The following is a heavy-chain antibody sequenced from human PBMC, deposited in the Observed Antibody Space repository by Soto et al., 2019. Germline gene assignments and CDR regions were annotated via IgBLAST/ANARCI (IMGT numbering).Heavy chain of an antibody. D-gene: IGHD3-3*01. CDR3: ARGYYYFSWCQVNHYDLLDV. CDR1: GGSISSYGYY. CDR2: INHSGST. J-gene: IGHJ6*02. Sequence: PSETLALTCTVSGGSISSYGYYWTWIRQPPGTGLEWIGEINHSGSTNYNPSLKSRVTISVDTSKNQFSLKLTSVTAADTAVYYCARGYYYFSWCQVNHYDLLDVCGQGTTVTVSS. V-gene: IGHV4-34*01.